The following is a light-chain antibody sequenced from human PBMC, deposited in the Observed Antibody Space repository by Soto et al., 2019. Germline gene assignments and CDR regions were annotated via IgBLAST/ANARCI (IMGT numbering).Light chain of an antibody. CDR2: DVS. CDR1: STDVGDYMF. CDR3: CSYAGNSVV. Sequence: QSVLTQPRSVSGSPGQSVTMSCTGTSTDVGDYMFVSWYQQHPDKAPKLMIYDVSERPSGVPDRFSGSKSGDTASLTISGLQAEDEADYYCCSYAGNSVVFGGGTKLTVL. V-gene: IGLV2-11*01. J-gene: IGLJ2*01.